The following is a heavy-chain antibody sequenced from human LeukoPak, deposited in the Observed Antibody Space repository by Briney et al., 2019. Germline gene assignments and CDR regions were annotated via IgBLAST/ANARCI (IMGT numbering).Heavy chain of an antibody. Sequence: SETLSLTCTVSGGSISSYYWSWIRQPPGKGLEWIGYIYYSGSTNYNPSLKSRVTISVDTSKNQFSLKLSSVTAADTAVYYCARGSYYCDSSGYLWGQGTLVTVSS. V-gene: IGHV4-59*01. CDR3: ARGSYYCDSSGYL. D-gene: IGHD3-22*01. CDR2: IYYSGST. CDR1: GGSISSYY. J-gene: IGHJ4*02.